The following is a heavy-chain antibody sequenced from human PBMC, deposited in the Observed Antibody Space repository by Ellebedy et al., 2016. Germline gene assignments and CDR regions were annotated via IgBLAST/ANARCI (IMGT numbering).Heavy chain of an antibody. D-gene: IGHD4-11*01. CDR1: GFSLDTGAVV. CDR2: IYGNGDE. CDR3: VHRTTVTSVDY. V-gene: IGHV2-5*01. J-gene: IGHJ4*02. Sequence: SGPTLVKPTQTLTLTCTFSGFSLDTGAVVVGWVRQPPGKALEWLSFIYGNGDERYRPSLRSRLSISKDTSKNQVVLTMTNTDPADTATYYCVHRTTVTSVDYWGQGSLVTVSS.